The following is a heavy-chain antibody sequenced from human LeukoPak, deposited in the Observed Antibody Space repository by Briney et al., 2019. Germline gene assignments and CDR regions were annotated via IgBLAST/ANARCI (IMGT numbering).Heavy chain of an antibody. Sequence: SETLSLTCTVSGGSISSSSYYWGWIRQPPGKGLEWIGSIYYSGSTYYNPSLKSRVTISVDTSKNQFSLKLSSVTAADTAVYYCARVTVTGPYYFDYWGQGTLVTVSS. J-gene: IGHJ4*02. CDR1: GGSISSSSYY. CDR2: IYYSGST. V-gene: IGHV4-39*07. D-gene: IGHD4-17*01. CDR3: ARVTVTGPYYFDY.